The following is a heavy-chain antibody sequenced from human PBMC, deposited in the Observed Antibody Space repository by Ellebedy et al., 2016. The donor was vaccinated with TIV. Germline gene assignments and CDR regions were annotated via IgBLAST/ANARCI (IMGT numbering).Heavy chain of an antibody. Sequence: GESLKISXAASGFTFSSYAMSWVRQAPGKGLEWVSAISGSGGSTYYADSVKGRFTISRDNSKNTLYLQMNSLRAEDTAVYYCAREVAGNWFNPWGQGTLVTVSS. V-gene: IGHV3-23*01. D-gene: IGHD6-19*01. J-gene: IGHJ5*02. CDR3: AREVAGNWFNP. CDR2: ISGSGGST. CDR1: GFTFSSYA.